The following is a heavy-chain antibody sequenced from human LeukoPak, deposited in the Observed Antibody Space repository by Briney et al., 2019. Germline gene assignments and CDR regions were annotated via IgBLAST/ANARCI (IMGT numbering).Heavy chain of an antibody. V-gene: IGHV4-59*08. D-gene: IGHD1-14*01. Sequence: PSETLSLTCTVSGGSINLYYWSWIRQPPGKGLDWIGYISYTGGETNYNPSLKSRLTISVDTSKNQFSLMLTSVTAADTAVYYCARQPGGTAAFDFWAQGTMVTVSS. CDR2: ISYTGGET. J-gene: IGHJ3*01. CDR3: ARQPGGTAAFDF. CDR1: GGSINLYY.